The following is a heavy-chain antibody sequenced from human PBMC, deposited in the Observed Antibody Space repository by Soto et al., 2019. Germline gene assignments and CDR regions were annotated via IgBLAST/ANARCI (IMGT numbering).Heavy chain of an antibody. V-gene: IGHV1-18*04. CDR3: ERDSRANYDFWSGSVRGDYYYGMDV. CDR1: GYTFTSYG. J-gene: IGHJ6*02. Sequence: ASVKVSCKASGYTFTSYGISWVRQAPGQGLEWMGWLSAYNGKTNYAQKLQGRVTMTTDTSTSTAYMELRSLRSDDTAVYYCERDSRANYDFWSGSVRGDYYYGMDVRGQGTTVTVSS. D-gene: IGHD3-3*01. CDR2: LSAYNGKT.